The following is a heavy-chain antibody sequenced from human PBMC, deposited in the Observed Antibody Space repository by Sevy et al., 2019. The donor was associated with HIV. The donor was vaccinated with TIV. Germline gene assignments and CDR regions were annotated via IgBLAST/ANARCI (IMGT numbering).Heavy chain of an antibody. J-gene: IGHJ3*02. CDR2: IIPIFGTA. Sequence: GASVKVSCKASGGTFSSYAISWVRQAPGQGLEWMGGIIPIFGTANYAQKFQGRVTITADESTSTAYMELSSLRSEDTAVYYCARPQRELRPYDAFDIWGQGTMVTVSS. CDR3: ARPQRELRPYDAFDI. D-gene: IGHD1-26*01. CDR1: GGTFSSYA. V-gene: IGHV1-69*13.